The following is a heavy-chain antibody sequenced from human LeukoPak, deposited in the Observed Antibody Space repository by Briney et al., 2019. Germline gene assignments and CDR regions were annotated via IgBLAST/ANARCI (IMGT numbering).Heavy chain of an antibody. CDR3: ARDLFTMVRGVIT. CDR2: INTDGSST. V-gene: IGHV3-74*01. D-gene: IGHD3-10*01. CDR1: GFTFSSYW. J-gene: IGHJ5*02. Sequence: GGSLRLSCAASGFTFSSYWMHWVRQAPGKGLVWVSRINTDGSSTSYADSVKGRFTNSRDNAKNTLYLQMNSLRAEDTAVYYCARDLFTMVRGVITWGQGTLVTVSS.